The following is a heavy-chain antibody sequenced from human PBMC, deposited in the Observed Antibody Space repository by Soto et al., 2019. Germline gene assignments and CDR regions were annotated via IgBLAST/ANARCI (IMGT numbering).Heavy chain of an antibody. V-gene: IGHV3-33*01. CDR1: GFPFSSYG. CDR3: ARDRDDILTGSDYYGMDV. J-gene: IGHJ6*02. D-gene: IGHD3-9*01. CDR2: IWYDGSNK. Sequence: PGGSLSLSCAASGFPFSSYGMHWVRQAPGKGLEWVAVIWYDGSNKYYADSVKGRFTISRDNSKNTLYLQMNSLRAEDTAVYYCARDRDDILTGSDYYGMDVWGQGTTVTVSS.